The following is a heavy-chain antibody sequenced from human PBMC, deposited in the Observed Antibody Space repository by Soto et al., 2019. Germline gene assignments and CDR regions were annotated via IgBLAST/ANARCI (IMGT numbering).Heavy chain of an antibody. D-gene: IGHD6-19*01. V-gene: IGHV1-69*02. CDR2: IIPIVGIA. Sequence: VQLVQSGAEVKKPGSSVKVSCKASGGTFSSYIISWVRQAPGQGLEWMGRIIPIVGIANYAQRFQGRVTITADEATSTAYMEMSSLRSEDTAVYYCARGGVAGFDPWGQGTLVTVSS. J-gene: IGHJ5*02. CDR3: ARGGVAGFDP. CDR1: GGTFSSYI.